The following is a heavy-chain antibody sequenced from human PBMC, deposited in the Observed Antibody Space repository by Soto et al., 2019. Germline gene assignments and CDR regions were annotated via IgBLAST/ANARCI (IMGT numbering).Heavy chain of an antibody. V-gene: IGHV3-30*18. CDR1: GFTFSSYG. J-gene: IGHJ4*02. D-gene: IGHD5-18*01. Sequence: LRLSFAASGFTFSSYGMYWVRQAPGKGLEWVAAISYDGSNNYHADSVKGRFTISRDNSKNTLYLQLNSLRTEDTAVYYCAKDIVKYTYGACDYWGQGVLVTVSS. CDR2: ISYDGSNN. CDR3: AKDIVKYTYGACDY.